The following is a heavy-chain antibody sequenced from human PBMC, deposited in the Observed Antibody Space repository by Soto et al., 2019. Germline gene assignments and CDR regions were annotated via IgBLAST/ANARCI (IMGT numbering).Heavy chain of an antibody. D-gene: IGHD4-4*01. Sequence: QLQLQESGPGLVKPSETLSLTCTVSGGSISSSSYYWGWIRQPPGKGLELIGSLYDSGSTFYNPCLWSRLTISVDTSKNQFSLKLSSVTAADTAVYYCARLSLSNYGCFGPWGQGTLVTVSS. CDR1: GGSISSSSYY. V-gene: IGHV4-39*01. CDR2: LYDSGST. CDR3: ARLSLSNYGCFGP. J-gene: IGHJ5*02.